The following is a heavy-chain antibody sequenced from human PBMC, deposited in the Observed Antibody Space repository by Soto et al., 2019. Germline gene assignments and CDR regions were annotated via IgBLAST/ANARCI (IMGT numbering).Heavy chain of an antibody. Sequence: ASVNVYCKASGYTFTSYDINWVRQDTGQGLEWMGWMNPNSGNTGYAQKFQGRVTMTRNTSISTAYMELSSLRSEDTAVYYCARGIVIAVAPENFDYWGQGTLVTVSS. CDR1: GYTFTSYD. CDR2: MNPNSGNT. V-gene: IGHV1-8*01. D-gene: IGHD6-19*01. J-gene: IGHJ4*02. CDR3: ARGIVIAVAPENFDY.